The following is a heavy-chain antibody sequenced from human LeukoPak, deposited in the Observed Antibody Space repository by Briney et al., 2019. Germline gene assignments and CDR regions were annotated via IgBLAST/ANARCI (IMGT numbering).Heavy chain of an antibody. V-gene: IGHV3-48*01. Sequence: GGSLRLSCAASGFTFSSYSMNWVRQAPGKGLEWVSYISSSSTIYYADSVKGRFTISRDNAKNSLYLQMNSLRAEDTAVYFCARDHLYYEISGPRFDYWGQGTRVTVSS. CDR2: ISSSSTI. CDR1: GFTFSSYS. D-gene: IGHD3-16*01. CDR3: ARDHLYYEISGPRFDY. J-gene: IGHJ4*02.